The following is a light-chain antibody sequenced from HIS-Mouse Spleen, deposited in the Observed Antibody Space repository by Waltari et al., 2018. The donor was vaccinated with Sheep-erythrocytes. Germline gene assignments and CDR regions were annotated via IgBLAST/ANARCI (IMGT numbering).Light chain of an antibody. V-gene: IGLV2-14*01. CDR3: SSYTSSSTWV. CDR2: EVS. Sequence: QSALTQPASVSGSPGQSITISCTGTSSDVGGYNYVPWYQQHPGKAPKLMIYEVSNRPSGVSNRFSGPKSGNTASLTISGLQAEDEADYYCSSYTSSSTWVFGGGTKLTVL. CDR1: SSDVGGYNY. J-gene: IGLJ3*02.